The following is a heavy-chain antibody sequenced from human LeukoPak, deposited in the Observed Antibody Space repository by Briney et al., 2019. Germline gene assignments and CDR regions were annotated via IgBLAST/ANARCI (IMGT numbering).Heavy chain of an antibody. CDR3: ARGGWHSQGPRSSSNYGRDV. CDR1: GGSISSGGYS. CDR2: IYHSGST. V-gene: IGHV4-30-2*01. D-gene: IGHD3-16*01. J-gene: IGHJ6*04. Sequence: SETLSLTCAVSGGSISSGGYSWSWIRQPPGKGLEWIGYIYHSGSTYYNPSLKSRVTISVDRSKNQFSLKLSSVTAADTAVYYWARGGWHSQGPRSSSNYGRDVGAKGTRVPVS.